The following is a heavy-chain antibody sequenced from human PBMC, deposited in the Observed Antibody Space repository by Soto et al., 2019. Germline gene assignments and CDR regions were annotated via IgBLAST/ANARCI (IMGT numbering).Heavy chain of an antibody. CDR3: ASSPAYCSGGSCGLFDY. Sequence: QVQLQESGPGLVKPSGTLSLTCGVSSGSISSSNWWSGVRQPPGKGLEWIGEIYHSGSTNYNPSLKSRVTISVDKSKNQFSLKLSSVTAADTAVYYSASSPAYCSGGSCGLFDYWGQGTLVAVSS. CDR2: IYHSGST. V-gene: IGHV4-4*02. D-gene: IGHD2-15*01. J-gene: IGHJ4*02. CDR1: SGSISSSNW.